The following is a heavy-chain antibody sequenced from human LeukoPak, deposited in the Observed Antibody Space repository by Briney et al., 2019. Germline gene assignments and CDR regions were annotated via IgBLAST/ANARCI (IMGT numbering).Heavy chain of an antibody. CDR2: IYYSGST. J-gene: IGHJ4*02. CDR3: ARMGLVGATDY. V-gene: IGHV4-59*01. CDR1: GGSISSYY. D-gene: IGHD1-26*01. Sequence: SETLSLTCTVSGGSISSYYWSWIRQPPGKGLEWIGYIYYSGSTNYNPSLKSRVTISVDTSKNQFSLKLSSVTAADTAIYYCARMGLVGATDYWGQGILVTVSS.